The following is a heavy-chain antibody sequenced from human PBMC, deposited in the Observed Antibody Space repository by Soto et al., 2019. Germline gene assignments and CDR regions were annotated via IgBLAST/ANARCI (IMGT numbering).Heavy chain of an antibody. CDR3: ARCSYENIPDLFDP. Sequence: ASVKVSCKASGGTFSSYAISWVRQARGQGLEWMGGIIPNFGTANYAQKFQGRVTITADESTSTAYMELSSLRSDDTAVYYCARCSYENIPDLFDPWGQGTLVTVSS. CDR2: IIPNFGTA. J-gene: IGHJ5*02. CDR1: GGTFSSYA. V-gene: IGHV1-69*13. D-gene: IGHD2-2*01.